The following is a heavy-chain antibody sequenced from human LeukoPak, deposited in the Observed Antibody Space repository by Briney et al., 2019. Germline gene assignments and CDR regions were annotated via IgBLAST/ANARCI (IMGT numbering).Heavy chain of an antibody. CDR1: GFTFNNAW. J-gene: IGHJ6*02. D-gene: IGHD1-7*01. CDR2: TVSEIDGGTT. Sequence: GGSLRLSCAASGFTFNNAWMSWVRQVPGKGLERVGQTVSEIDGGTTDYATPVKGRFTISRDDSKSTLYLLMNSLKIEDTAVYYCTTDEDWNYARKDVWGQGATVIVSS. V-gene: IGHV3-15*04. CDR3: TTDEDWNYARKDV.